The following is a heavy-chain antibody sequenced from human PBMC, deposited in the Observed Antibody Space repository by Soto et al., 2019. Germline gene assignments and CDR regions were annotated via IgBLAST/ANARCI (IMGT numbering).Heavy chain of an antibody. CDR3: ARAYTGRLPRRADYYYAMDV. J-gene: IGHJ6*02. D-gene: IGHD5-18*01. Sequence: PGGSLRLSCAASGFTFSSYAMHWVRQVPGKGLEWVSAIGAARDPYYLGSVKGRFTISRENAKNSVYLQMNDLRAGDSAVYYCARAYTGRLPRRADYYYAMDVWGQGTTVTVSS. CDR1: GFTFSSYA. CDR2: IGAARDP. V-gene: IGHV3-13*05.